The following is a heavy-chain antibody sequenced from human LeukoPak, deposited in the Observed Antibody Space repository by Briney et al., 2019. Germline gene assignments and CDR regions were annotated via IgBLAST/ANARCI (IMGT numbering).Heavy chain of an antibody. CDR2: ISSRGDTV. CDR1: GFIFSSSE. D-gene: IGHD6-19*01. V-gene: IGHV3-48*03. Sequence: GGSLGLSCAASGFIFSSSEMNWVRQAPGKGLEWVSHISSRGDTVFYADSVKGRFTISRDSATKSLYLQMNSLRVEDSGIYYCATGSVAPRMHYSNDWFDYWGQGTLVTVSS. J-gene: IGHJ4*02. CDR3: ATGSVAPRMHYSNDWFDY.